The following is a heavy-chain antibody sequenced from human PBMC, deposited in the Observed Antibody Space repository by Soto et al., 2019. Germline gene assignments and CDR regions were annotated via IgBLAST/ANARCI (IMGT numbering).Heavy chain of an antibody. V-gene: IGHV1-69*13. D-gene: IGHD3-22*01. CDR1: GGTFSSYA. CDR3: ARADIVVVITTIYYYGMDV. Sequence: ASVKVSCKASGGTFSSYAISWVRQAPGQGLEWMGGIIPIFGTANYAQKFQGRVTITADESTSTAYMELSSLRSEDTAVYYCARADIVVVITTIYYYGMDVWGQGTTVTVYS. CDR2: IIPIFGTA. J-gene: IGHJ6*02.